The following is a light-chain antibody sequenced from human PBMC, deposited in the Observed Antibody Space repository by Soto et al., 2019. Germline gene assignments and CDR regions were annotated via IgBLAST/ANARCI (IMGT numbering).Light chain of an antibody. J-gene: IGKJ4*01. Sequence: EIVMTPSPATPSVSPGERATLSCRASQSVSSNLAWYQQKPGQAPRLLIYGASTRATGIPARFSGSGSGTEFTLTISSLQSEDFAVYYCQKYGSSPPLTFGGGTKVDIK. CDR3: QKYGSSPPLT. CDR2: GAS. CDR1: QSVSSN. V-gene: IGKV3-15*01.